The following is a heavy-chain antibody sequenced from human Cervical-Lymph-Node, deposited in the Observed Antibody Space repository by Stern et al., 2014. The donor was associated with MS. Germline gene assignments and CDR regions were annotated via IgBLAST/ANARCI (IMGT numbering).Heavy chain of an antibody. CDR2: INAGNGET. Sequence: DQLVESGAEVKKPGASVKVSCKASGYTFSSYGMHWVRQAPGQRPEWMGWINAGNGETKYSQKFQGRVTISRDISATTAYMELSTLRSEDTAVYYCATHVPVPRGWFWGQGTLVTVSS. V-gene: IGHV1-3*01. CDR3: ATHVPVPRGWF. J-gene: IGHJ4*02. CDR1: GYTFSSYG. D-gene: IGHD3-10*01.